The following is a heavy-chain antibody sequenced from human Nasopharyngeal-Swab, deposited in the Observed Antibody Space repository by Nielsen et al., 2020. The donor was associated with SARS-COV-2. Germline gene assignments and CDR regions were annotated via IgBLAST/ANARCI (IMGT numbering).Heavy chain of an antibody. Sequence: GESLKISCAASGFSLSSYWMHWVRQAPGKGLSWVSRINPDGNTINYADSVKGRFTISRDTAKNTLYLQMSSLRVEDTAVYYCAKVGGGVGYWGQGALVTVSS. CDR1: GFSLSSYW. V-gene: IGHV3-74*01. D-gene: IGHD3-16*01. CDR3: AKVGGGVGY. CDR2: INPDGNTI. J-gene: IGHJ4*02.